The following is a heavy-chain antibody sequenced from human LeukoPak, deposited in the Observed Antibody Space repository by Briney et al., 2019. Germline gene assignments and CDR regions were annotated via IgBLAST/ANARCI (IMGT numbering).Heavy chain of an antibody. V-gene: IGHV3-11*01. Sequence: PGGSLRLSCAASGLRFSDYYVSWIRQAPGKGLQWVSYISSGGDIMHYADSVKGRFTSSRDNAKNSGYLEMNSLGAEDTAVYYCATNLIGAGEYFQQWGKGTLVTVSS. CDR3: ATNLIGAGEYFQQ. CDR2: ISSGGDIM. J-gene: IGHJ1*01. D-gene: IGHD2/OR15-2a*01. CDR1: GLRFSDYY.